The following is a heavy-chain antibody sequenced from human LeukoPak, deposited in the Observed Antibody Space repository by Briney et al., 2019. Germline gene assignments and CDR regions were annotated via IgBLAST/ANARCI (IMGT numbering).Heavy chain of an antibody. CDR2: ISAFTGNT. D-gene: IGHD1-26*01. J-gene: IGHJ4*02. CDR3: ARGYMGATSYFDY. Sequence: GASVKVSCEASGYTFTTYGFSWVRQAPGQGLEWMGWISAFTGNTNYAHKFQGRVTLTTDTSTSTAYMELRSLRSDDTAVYYCARGYMGATSYFDYLGQGTLVTGS. CDR1: GYTFTTYG. V-gene: IGHV1-18*01.